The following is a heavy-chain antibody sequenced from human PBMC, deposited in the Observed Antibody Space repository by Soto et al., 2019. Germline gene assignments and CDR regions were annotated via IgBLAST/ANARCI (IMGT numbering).Heavy chain of an antibody. CDR3: AKDTVTIYGVAPSDY. CDR2: ISGSGSST. J-gene: IGHJ4*01. CDR1: GFTLSSYA. V-gene: IGHV3-23*01. D-gene: IGHD3-3*01. Sequence: SLGLPGAASGFTLSSYAMTWVRQGPGKGLGWASAISGSGSSTCYADPVKGRFTISRDNSKNTLYLQINSLRAEDTAVYCCAKDTVTIYGVAPSDYWGHGTLVT.